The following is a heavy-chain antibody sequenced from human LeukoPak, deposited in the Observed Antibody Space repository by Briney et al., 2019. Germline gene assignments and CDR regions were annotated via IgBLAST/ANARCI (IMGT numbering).Heavy chain of an antibody. CDR2: ISSSSSTI. J-gene: IGHJ4*02. Sequence: GGSLRLSCAASGFTFSSYAMSWVRQAPGKGLEWVSYISSSSSTIYYADSVKGRFTISRDNAKNSLYLQMNSLRAEDTAVYYCARESFYSNLNFDYWGQGTLVTVSS. CDR3: ARESFYSNLNFDY. CDR1: GFTFSSYA. D-gene: IGHD4-11*01. V-gene: IGHV3-48*04.